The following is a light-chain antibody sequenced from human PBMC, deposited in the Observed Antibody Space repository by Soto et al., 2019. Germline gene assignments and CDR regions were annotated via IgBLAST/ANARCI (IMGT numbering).Light chain of an antibody. J-gene: IGKJ1*01. CDR2: DAS. Sequence: IVLTQSPATLSLSPGERATLSCRASQSISSSLAWYQQKPGQAPRLLIYDASSRATGFPARFSGSGSGTGFTLTIGSLEPQDFAVYYCQQGSEWPRTFGQGPEVEIK. V-gene: IGKV3-11*01. CDR3: QQGSEWPRT. CDR1: QSISSS.